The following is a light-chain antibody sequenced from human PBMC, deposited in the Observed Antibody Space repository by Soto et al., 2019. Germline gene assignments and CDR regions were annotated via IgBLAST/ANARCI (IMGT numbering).Light chain of an antibody. CDR2: AAS. V-gene: IGKV1-39*01. CDR3: QQIFTTPWT. Sequence: DIQMTQSPSSLSASVGDRVTITCRASQSIARYLSWYQQKPGKPPQLLISAASSLQSGVPSRFSGSGSGTDFSLTISSLRPEDFATYFCQQIFTTPWTFGQGTKVEIK. J-gene: IGKJ1*01. CDR1: QSIARY.